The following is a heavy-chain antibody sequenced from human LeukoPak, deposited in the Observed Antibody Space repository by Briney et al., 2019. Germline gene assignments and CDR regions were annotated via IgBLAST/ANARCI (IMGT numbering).Heavy chain of an antibody. V-gene: IGHV3-48*03. D-gene: IGHD3-22*01. CDR3: ARRQWDRSGYYYYYYGMDA. CDR2: ISSSGSTI. CDR1: GFTFSSYE. Sequence: PGGSLRLSCAASGFTFSSYEMNWVRQAPGKGLEWVSYISSSGSTIYYADSVKGRFTISRDNAKNSLYLQMNSLRAEDTAVYYCARRQWDRSGYYYYYYGMDAWGQGTTVTVSS. J-gene: IGHJ6*02.